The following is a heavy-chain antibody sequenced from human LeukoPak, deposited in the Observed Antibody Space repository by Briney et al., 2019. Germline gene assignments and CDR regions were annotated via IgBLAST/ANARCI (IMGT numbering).Heavy chain of an antibody. Sequence: SQTLSLTCTVSGGSMSSGGDYWTWIRQHPGKGLEWIGYISSRGNTYYNPSLKSRLTIPLDTSKSQFSLQLNSATTADTAVYYCARGPSFGSSSRFDSWGQGTLVTVSS. D-gene: IGHD6-6*01. CDR2: ISSRGNT. V-gene: IGHV4-31*03. CDR3: ARGPSFGSSSRFDS. J-gene: IGHJ4*02. CDR1: GGSMSSGGDY.